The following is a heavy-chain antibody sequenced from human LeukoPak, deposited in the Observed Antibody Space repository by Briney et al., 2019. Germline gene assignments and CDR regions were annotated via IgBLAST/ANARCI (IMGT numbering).Heavy chain of an antibody. CDR1: GYSISSGYY. V-gene: IGHV4-61*02. CDR2: IFISGGT. CDR3: ARGGSTLHSAGGHDIEFYYYYYMDV. J-gene: IGHJ6*03. Sequence: PSETLSLTCSVSGYSISSGYYWSWIRQPAGKGLEWIGRIFISGGTNYNPSLRSRVTMSLDTSKNQFSLKLYSVTAADTAVYYCARGGSTLHSAGGHDIEFYYYYYMDVWGKGTTVTISS. D-gene: IGHD3-9*01.